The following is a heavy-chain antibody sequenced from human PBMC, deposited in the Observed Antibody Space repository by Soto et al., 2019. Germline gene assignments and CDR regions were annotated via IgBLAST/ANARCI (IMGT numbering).Heavy chain of an antibody. Sequence: QVQLQESGPGLVKPSGTLSLTCAVSGGSISSSNWWSWVRQPPGKGLEWIGEIYHSGSTNYNPSLKSRVTITVDRSQNQFSLKLSSVTAADTAVYYCASPRRDGYNYAAFDIWGQGTMVTVSS. D-gene: IGHD5-12*01. J-gene: IGHJ3*02. CDR3: ASPRRDGYNYAAFDI. V-gene: IGHV4-4*02. CDR1: GGSISSSNW. CDR2: IYHSGST.